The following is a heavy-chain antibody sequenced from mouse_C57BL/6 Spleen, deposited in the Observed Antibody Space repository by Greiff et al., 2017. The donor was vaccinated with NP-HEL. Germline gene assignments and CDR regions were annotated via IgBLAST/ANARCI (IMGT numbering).Heavy chain of an antibody. J-gene: IGHJ3*01. CDR2: IYPGDGDT. CDR3: AREERHYYGSSPWFAY. V-gene: IGHV1-82*01. Sequence: VQLQQSGPELVKPGASVKISCKASGYAFSSSWMNWVKQRPGKGLEWIGRIYPGDGDTNYNGKFKGKATLTAAKSSGTAYMQLSSLTSEDSAVYFCAREERHYYGSSPWFAYWGQGTLVTVSA. CDR1: GYAFSSSW. D-gene: IGHD1-1*01.